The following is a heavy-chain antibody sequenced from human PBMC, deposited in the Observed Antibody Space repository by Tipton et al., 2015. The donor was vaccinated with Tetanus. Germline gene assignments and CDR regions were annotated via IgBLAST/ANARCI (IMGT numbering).Heavy chain of an antibody. Sequence: LRLSCTVSGGSVRSGSYYWNWIRQPPGKGLEWIGYVSYSGSTNSNYSLKSRITISQDTSKNQFSLRLTSVTAADTAMYYCARHLYGYWFDPWGQGALVTVSS. CDR1: GGSVRSGSYY. D-gene: IGHD3-10*01. CDR3: ARHLYGYWFDP. CDR2: VSYSGST. J-gene: IGHJ5*02. V-gene: IGHV4-61*01.